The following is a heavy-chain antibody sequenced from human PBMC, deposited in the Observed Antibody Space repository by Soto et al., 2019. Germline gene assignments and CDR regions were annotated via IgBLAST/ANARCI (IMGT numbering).Heavy chain of an antibody. CDR3: ARTHCSGGSCYPAGNWFDT. J-gene: IGHJ5*02. CDR1: GGSIRSYY. Sequence: SETLSLTCTVSGGSIRSYYWSWIRQPPGKGLEWIGFTYYTGSTNYNPSLKSRVTMSVDTSKNQFSLKLNSVTAADTAVYYCARTHCSGGSCYPAGNWFDTWCQGTLVTVS. D-gene: IGHD2-15*01. CDR2: TYYTGST. V-gene: IGHV4-59*01.